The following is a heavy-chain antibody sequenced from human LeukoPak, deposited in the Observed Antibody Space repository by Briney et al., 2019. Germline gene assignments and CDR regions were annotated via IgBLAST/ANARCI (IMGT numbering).Heavy chain of an antibody. D-gene: IGHD5-18*01. Sequence: GGSLRLSCEGSAFIFSGHWMNWVRQTPGKGLEWVASIKEDGSERQYVDSVKGRFSISRDNTKGSLFLQLNSLRAEDTAVYYCARGSRRGYSYEWNWFDPWGQGTLVTVSS. V-gene: IGHV3-7*03. J-gene: IGHJ5*02. CDR3: ARGSRRGYSYEWNWFDP. CDR1: AFIFSGHW. CDR2: IKEDGSER.